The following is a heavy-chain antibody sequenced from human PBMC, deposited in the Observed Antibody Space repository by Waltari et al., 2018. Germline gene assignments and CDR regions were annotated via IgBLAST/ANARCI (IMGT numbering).Heavy chain of an antibody. CDR1: GGTFSSYA. J-gene: IGHJ5*02. D-gene: IGHD6-13*01. CDR2: IIPILGIA. Sequence: QVQLVQSGAEVKKPGSSVKVSCKASGGTFSSYAISWVRQAPGQGIEWMGGIIPILGIANYAKKCQGRVTITADESTSTAYMELSSLRSEDTAVYYCARDPPPGYSSSWYGAGWFDPWGQGTLVTVSS. V-gene: IGHV1-69*04. CDR3: ARDPPPGYSSSWYGAGWFDP.